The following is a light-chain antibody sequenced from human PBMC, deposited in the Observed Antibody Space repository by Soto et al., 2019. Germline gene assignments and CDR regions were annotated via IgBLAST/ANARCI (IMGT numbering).Light chain of an antibody. CDR1: QSVLYSSNNKNY. Sequence: DIVMTQSPDSLAVSLGERATINCKSSQSVLYSSNNKNYLAWYQQKPGQAPRLLISGASIRATATPDRFSGSGSGTDFTLTIAGLEPADSGMYYCQQYSGSPITFGQGTRLEIK. CDR2: GAS. V-gene: IGKV4-1*01. J-gene: IGKJ5*01. CDR3: QQYSGSPIT.